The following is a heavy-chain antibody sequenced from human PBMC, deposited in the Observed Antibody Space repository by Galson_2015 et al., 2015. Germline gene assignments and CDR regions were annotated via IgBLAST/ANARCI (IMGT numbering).Heavy chain of an antibody. Sequence: SLRLSCAASGFTFSSYSISWVRQAPGKGLEWVSSISSSSSYIYYADSLRGRFTISRDNAKNSLYLQMNSLRAGDTAIYYCARDPQVVAATRYFDDWGQGTLVTVSS. CDR1: GFTFSSYS. CDR3: ARDPQVVAATRYFDD. CDR2: ISSSSSYI. V-gene: IGHV3-21*01. D-gene: IGHD2-15*01. J-gene: IGHJ4*02.